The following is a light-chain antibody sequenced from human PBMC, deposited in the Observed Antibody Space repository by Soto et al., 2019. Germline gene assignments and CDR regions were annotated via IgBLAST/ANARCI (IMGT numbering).Light chain of an antibody. CDR3: QSYDSSLSGSV. J-gene: IGLJ2*01. CDR2: GNS. V-gene: IGLV1-40*01. Sequence: QSPSVSGAPGQRVTISCTGSSSNIGAGYDVHWYQQLPGTAPKLLIYGNSNRPSGVPDRFSGSKSGTSASLAITGLQAEDEADYYCQSYDSSLSGSVFGGGTQLTVL. CDR1: SSNIGAGYD.